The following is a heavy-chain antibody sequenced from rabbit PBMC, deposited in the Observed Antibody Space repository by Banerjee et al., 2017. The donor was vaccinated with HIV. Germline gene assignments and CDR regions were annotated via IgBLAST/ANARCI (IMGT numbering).Heavy chain of an antibody. CDR3: ARDLAGVIGWNFDL. D-gene: IGHD4-1*01. CDR2: IYAGSSGST. Sequence: QSLEESGGDLVKPGASLTLTCTASGFSFSSSYCMCWVRQAPGKGLEWIGCIYAGSSGSTYYANWAKGRFTISKTSSTTVTLQMTSLTAADTATYFCARDLAGVIGWNFDLWGPGTLVTVS. J-gene: IGHJ4*01. CDR1: GFSFSSSYC. V-gene: IGHV1S40*01.